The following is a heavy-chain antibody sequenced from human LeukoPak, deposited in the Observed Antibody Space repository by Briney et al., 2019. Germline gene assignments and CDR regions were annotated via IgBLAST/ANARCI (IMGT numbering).Heavy chain of an antibody. V-gene: IGHV3-23*01. CDR3: VIWGDYDVLTGYYVPDY. CDR2: ITGSGTNR. D-gene: IGHD3-9*01. Sequence: AGGSLRLSCVASGFTFSNYAMSWVRQAPGKGLEWVSAITGSGTNRYYADSLKGRFTTFRDNSKNTVFLQMNSLRHEDTAIYYCVIWGDYDVLTGYYVPDYWGQGTLVTVAS. J-gene: IGHJ4*02. CDR1: GFTFSNYA.